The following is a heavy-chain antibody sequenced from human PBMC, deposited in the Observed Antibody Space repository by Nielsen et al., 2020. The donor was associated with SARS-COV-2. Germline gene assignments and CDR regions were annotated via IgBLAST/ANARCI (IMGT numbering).Heavy chain of an antibody. CDR3: ARDSSSSWSYYYYYYMDV. CDR1: GFTFSSYA. D-gene: IGHD6-13*01. CDR2: ISYDGSNK. J-gene: IGHJ6*03. V-gene: IGHV3-30-3*01. Sequence: GESLKISCAASGFTFSSYAIHWVRQAPGKGLEWVAVISYDGSNKYYADSVKGRFTISRDNSKNTLYLQMNSLRAEDTAVYYCARDSSSSWSYYYYYYMDVWGKGTTVTVSS.